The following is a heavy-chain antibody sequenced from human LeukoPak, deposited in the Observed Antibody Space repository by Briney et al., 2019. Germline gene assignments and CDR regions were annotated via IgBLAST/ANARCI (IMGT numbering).Heavy chain of an antibody. J-gene: IGHJ3*02. CDR3: AKCLDAFDI. CDR1: TLTFTTFV. CDR2: ISGSGDST. Sequence: GGSLRLSCAAYTLTFTTFVMSWVRHAPGMGPEWVSAISGSGDSTYYADSVKGRFTISTDNSKITPHLQMNSLRAEDTAVYYCAKCLDAFDIWGQGTMVTVSS. V-gene: IGHV3-23*01.